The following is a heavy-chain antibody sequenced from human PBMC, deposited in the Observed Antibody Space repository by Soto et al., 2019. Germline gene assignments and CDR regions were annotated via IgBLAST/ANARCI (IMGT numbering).Heavy chain of an antibody. V-gene: IGHV4-61*01. Sequence: QVQLQESGPGLVKPSETLSLTCTVSGGSVSSGSYYWSWIRQPPEKGLEWIGYIYYSGSTNYNPSLKSRVTISVDTSKNQFSLKLSSVTAADTAVYYCARDRSAGFGFDPWGQGTLVTVSS. CDR2: IYYSGST. CDR3: ARDRSAGFGFDP. J-gene: IGHJ5*02. CDR1: GGSVSSGSYY. D-gene: IGHD3-10*01.